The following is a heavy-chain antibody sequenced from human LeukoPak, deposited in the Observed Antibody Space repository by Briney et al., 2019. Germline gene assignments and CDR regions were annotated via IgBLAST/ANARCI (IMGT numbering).Heavy chain of an antibody. CDR3: ARDPYSGNYGNYYYYYMDV. CDR1: GFTFSTYN. V-gene: IGHV3-21*06. CDR2: ITSSSSYI. Sequence: GGSLRLSCAASGFTFSTYNMNWVRHAPGKGLEWISSITSSSSYIYYADSVEGRFTISRDNAKNSLFLQMNNLSPDDTAVYFCARDPYSGNYGNYYYYYMDVWGKGTTVTISS. D-gene: IGHD1-26*01. J-gene: IGHJ6*03.